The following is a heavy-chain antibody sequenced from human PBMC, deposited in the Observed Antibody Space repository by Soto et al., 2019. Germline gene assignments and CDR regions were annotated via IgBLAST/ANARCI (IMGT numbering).Heavy chain of an antibody. V-gene: IGHV3-66*01. CDR3: ARDIFGGSYDFWH. Sequence: DVRLVESGGGLVQPGGSLRLSCTASGFSVGRLFMTWVRQAPGKGLEWVSVLSSDDNTYYADSVKGRFTISRDISKNTLFLEMNSLRGEDTAVYHCARDIFGGSYDFWHGGQGTLVTVSS. D-gene: IGHD3-3*01. J-gene: IGHJ4*02. CDR1: GFSVGRLF. CDR2: LSSDDNT.